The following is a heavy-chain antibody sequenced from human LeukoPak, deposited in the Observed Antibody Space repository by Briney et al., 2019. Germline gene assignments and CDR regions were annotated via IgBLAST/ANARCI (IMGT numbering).Heavy chain of an antibody. V-gene: IGHV3-23*01. CDR3: AKDWAPIVVVSAAIHY. D-gene: IGHD2-2*01. Sequence: PGGSLRLSCAASGFTFSSYAMSWVRQAPGKGLEWVSAISGSGGSTYYADSVKGRFTISRDNSKNTLYLQMNSLRAEDTAVYYCAKDWAPIVVVSAAIHYWGQGALVTVSS. CDR1: GFTFSSYA. CDR2: ISGSGGST. J-gene: IGHJ4*02.